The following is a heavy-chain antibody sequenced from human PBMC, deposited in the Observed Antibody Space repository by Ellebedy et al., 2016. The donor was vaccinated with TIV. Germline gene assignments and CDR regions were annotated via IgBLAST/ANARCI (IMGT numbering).Heavy chain of an antibody. CDR3: ARDESTDSGAHFDA. V-gene: IGHV3-21*01. CDR1: GFTFRSSW. D-gene: IGHD1-26*01. Sequence: GGSLRLXCATSGFTFRSSWMHWVRQAPGKGLEWVSSSSRSSSHIYYADSVKGRFTISRDNAKNSLYLQMNSLSAEDTAVYYCARDESTDSGAHFDAWGQGTLVAVSS. CDR2: SSRSSSHI. J-gene: IGHJ4*02.